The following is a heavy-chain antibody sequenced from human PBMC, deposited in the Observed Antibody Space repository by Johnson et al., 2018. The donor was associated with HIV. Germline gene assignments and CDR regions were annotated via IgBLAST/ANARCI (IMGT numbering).Heavy chain of an antibody. CDR2: IYSGGST. D-gene: IGHD1-1*01. J-gene: IGHJ3*02. Sequence: MLLVESGGGLVRPGGSLRLSCAASGFTVSSNYMSWVRQAPGKGLEWVSVIYSGGSTYYADSAKGRFTISRDNSKNTLYLQMNSLRAEDTAVYYCARGHWAFDIWGQGTMVTVSS. V-gene: IGHV3-66*01. CDR1: GFTVSSNY. CDR3: ARGHWAFDI.